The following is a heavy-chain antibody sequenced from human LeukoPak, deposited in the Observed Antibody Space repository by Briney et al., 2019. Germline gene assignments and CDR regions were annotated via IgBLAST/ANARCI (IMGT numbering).Heavy chain of an antibody. D-gene: IGHD5-18*01. CDR2: ISSSSSYI. V-gene: IGHV3-21*04. CDR1: GFTFSSYS. J-gene: IGHJ4*02. CDR3: ARQGYGLDSPDY. Sequence: GGSLRLSCAASGFTFSSYSMNWVRQAPGKGLEWVSSISSSSSYIYYADSVKGRFTISRDNAKNSLYLQMNSLRAEDTAVYYCARQGYGLDSPDYWGQGTLVTVSS.